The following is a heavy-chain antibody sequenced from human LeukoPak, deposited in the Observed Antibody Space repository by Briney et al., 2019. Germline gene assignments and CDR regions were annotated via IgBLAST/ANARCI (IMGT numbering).Heavy chain of an antibody. CDR2: IFHSGIT. CDR1: GGSISPFY. D-gene: IGHD6-25*01. J-gene: IGHJ4*02. CDR3: ARAETLAAIYFDF. Sequence: SETLSLTCSVSGGSISPFYWSWFRQPPGKGLEWIGYIFHSGITTYNPSLKSRVTISLDSSKNQFFLRLTSVTAADTAMYYCARAETLAAIYFDFWGQGSLVTVSS. V-gene: IGHV4-59*01.